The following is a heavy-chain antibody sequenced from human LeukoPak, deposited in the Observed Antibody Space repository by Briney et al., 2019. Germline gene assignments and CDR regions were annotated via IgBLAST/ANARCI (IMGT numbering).Heavy chain of an antibody. V-gene: IGHV3-23*01. J-gene: IGHJ4*02. CDR3: AKDLKGSNWYPFDY. CDR2: ISGSGGST. D-gene: IGHD6-13*01. Sequence: PGGSLRLSCAASGFTFSTYAMSWVRQAPGKGLEWVSAISGSGGSTYYADSVKGRFTISRDNSKNTLYLQMNSLRAKDTAVYYCAKDLKGSNWYPFDYWGQGTLVTVSS. CDR1: GFTFSTYA.